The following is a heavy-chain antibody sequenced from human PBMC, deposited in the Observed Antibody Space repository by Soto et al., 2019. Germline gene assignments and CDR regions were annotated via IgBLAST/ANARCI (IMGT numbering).Heavy chain of an antibody. CDR3: AGPQGGSNWPYGMDV. CDR2: IIPIFGTA. CDR1: GGTFSSFA. V-gene: IGHV1-69*13. D-gene: IGHD6-13*01. Sequence: SVKVSCKASGGTFSSFAISWVRQAPGQGLEWMGGIIPIFGTANYAQKFQGRVTITADESTSTAYMELSSLRSEDTAVFYCAGPQGGSNWPYGMDVWGRGTPVTVSS. J-gene: IGHJ6*02.